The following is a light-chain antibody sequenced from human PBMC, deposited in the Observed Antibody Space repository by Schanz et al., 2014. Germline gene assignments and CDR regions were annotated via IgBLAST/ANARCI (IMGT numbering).Light chain of an antibody. Sequence: QSALTQPASVSGSPGQSITISCTGTSSDIGAYNYVSWYQQFPDKAPKLMIYDVTERPSGVPDRFSGSKSGNTASLTISGLQAEDEADYYCSSYTSSSTFYVFGTGTKLTVL. J-gene: IGLJ1*01. CDR3: SSYTSSSTFYV. CDR1: SSDIGAYNY. V-gene: IGLV2-14*01. CDR2: DVT.